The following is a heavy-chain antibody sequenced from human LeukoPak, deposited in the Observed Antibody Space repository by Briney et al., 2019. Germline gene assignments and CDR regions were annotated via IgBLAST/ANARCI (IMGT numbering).Heavy chain of an antibody. V-gene: IGHV3-23*01. CDR3: AKVPLVVPAAMGDY. CDR1: GSTFSSYA. J-gene: IGHJ4*02. CDR2: ISGSGGST. D-gene: IGHD2-2*01. Sequence: GGSLRLSCAASGSTFSSYAMSWVRQAPGKGLEWVSAISGSGGSTYYADSVKGRFTISRDNSKNTLYLQMNSLRAEDTAVYYCAKVPLVVPAAMGDYWGQGTLVTVSS.